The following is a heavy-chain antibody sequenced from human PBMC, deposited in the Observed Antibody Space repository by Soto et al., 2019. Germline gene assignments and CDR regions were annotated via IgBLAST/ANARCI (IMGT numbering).Heavy chain of an antibody. V-gene: IGHV3-30*18. CDR2: ISYDGTNK. J-gene: IGHJ4*02. D-gene: IGHD3-22*01. CDR1: GFTINSYG. CDR3: AKDLRYESSGSCHSIFDY. Sequence: GGSLRLSCAASGFTINSYGMHWVRQSPGKGLEWVAVISYDGTNKDYVDSVKGRFTISRDISKNTVYLQMNSLRPEDTAVYYCAKDLRYESSGSCHSIFDYWGQGTQVTVSS.